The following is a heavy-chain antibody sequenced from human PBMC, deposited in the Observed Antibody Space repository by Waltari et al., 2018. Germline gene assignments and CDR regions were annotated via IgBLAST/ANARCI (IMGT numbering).Heavy chain of an antibody. CDR3: ARPVEAGATNDAFDI. Sequence: QVQLVESGGGVVQPGRSLRLSCAASGFTFSSYAMHWVRQAPGKGLEWVAVISYDGSNKYYEDSVKGRFTISRDNSKNTLYLQMNSLRAEDTAVYYCARPVEAGATNDAFDIWGQGTMVTVSS. J-gene: IGHJ3*02. V-gene: IGHV3-30-3*01. CDR2: ISYDGSNK. D-gene: IGHD1-26*01. CDR1: GFTFSSYA.